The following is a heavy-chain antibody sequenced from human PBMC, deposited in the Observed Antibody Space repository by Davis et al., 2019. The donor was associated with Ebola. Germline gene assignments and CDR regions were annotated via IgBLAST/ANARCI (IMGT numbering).Heavy chain of an antibody. CDR1: GFTFSGSA. Sequence: GGSLRLSCAASGFTFSGSAMHWVRQASGKGLEWVGRIRSKANSYATAYAASVKGRFTISRDDSKNTAYLQMNSLKTEDTAVYYCTTYRYCSGGSCYSTDVWGQGTTVTVSS. J-gene: IGHJ6*02. CDR3: TTYRYCSGGSCYSTDV. D-gene: IGHD2-15*01. CDR2: IRSKANSYAT. V-gene: IGHV3-73*01.